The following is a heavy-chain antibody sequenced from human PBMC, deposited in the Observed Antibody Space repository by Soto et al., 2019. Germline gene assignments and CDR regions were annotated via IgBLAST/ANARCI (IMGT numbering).Heavy chain of an antibody. CDR2: ISYDGSNK. J-gene: IGHJ4*02. D-gene: IGHD5-18*01. CDR3: AKDFAAMTEYYFDY. V-gene: IGHV3-30*18. Sequence: VQLVESGGGVVQPGRSLRLSCAASGFTFSSYGMHWVRQAPGKGLEWVAVISYDGSNKYYADSVKGRFTISRDNSKNTLYLQMNSLRAEDTAVYYCAKDFAAMTEYYFDYWGQGTLVTVSS. CDR1: GFTFSSYG.